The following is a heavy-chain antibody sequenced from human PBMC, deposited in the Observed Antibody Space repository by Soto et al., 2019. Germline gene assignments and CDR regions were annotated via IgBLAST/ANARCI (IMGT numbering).Heavy chain of an antibody. CDR1: GGTFSSYA. J-gene: IGHJ5*02. V-gene: IGHV1-69*06. Sequence: SVKVSCKASGGTFSSYAISWVRQAPGQGXEWMGGIIPIFGTANYAQKFQGRVTITADKSTSTAYMELSSLRSEDTAVYYCAREADIVVVTAISSGGWFDPWGQGTLVTVCS. D-gene: IGHD2-21*02. CDR3: AREADIVVVTAISSGGWFDP. CDR2: IIPIFGTA.